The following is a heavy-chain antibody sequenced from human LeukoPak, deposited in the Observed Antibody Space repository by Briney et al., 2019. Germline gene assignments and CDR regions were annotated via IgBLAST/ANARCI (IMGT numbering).Heavy chain of an antibody. CDR2: IYSSGTT. V-gene: IGHV4-59*12. J-gene: IGHJ5*02. D-gene: IGHD4-17*01. Sequence: TETLSLTCAVSGGSISGSYWSWIRQPPGKGLEWIGYIYSSGTTRYNPSLKSRVTISVDTSKDQFSLKLSSVTAADTAVYYCARGPLYRPVTGWFDPWGQGTLVTVSS. CDR3: ARGPLYRPVTGWFDP. CDR1: GGSISGSY.